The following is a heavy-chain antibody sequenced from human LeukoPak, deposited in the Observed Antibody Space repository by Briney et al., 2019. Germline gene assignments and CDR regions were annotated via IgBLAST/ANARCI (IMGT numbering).Heavy chain of an antibody. CDR3: ARARVGSLGYYYYYMDV. CDR2: IYTSGST. Sequence: SETLSLTCTVSGGSISSYYWSWIRQPAGKGLEWLGRIYTSGSTNYNPSLKSRVTMSVDTSKNQFSLKLSSVTAADTAVYYCARARVGSLGYYYYYMDVWGKGTTVTVSS. D-gene: IGHD6-13*01. CDR1: GGSISSYY. V-gene: IGHV4-4*07. J-gene: IGHJ6*03.